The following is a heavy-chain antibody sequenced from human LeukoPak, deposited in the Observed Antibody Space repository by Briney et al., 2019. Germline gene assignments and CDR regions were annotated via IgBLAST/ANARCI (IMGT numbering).Heavy chain of an antibody. CDR3: ARGISLEMAGYYFDY. J-gene: IGHJ4*02. D-gene: IGHD5-24*01. CDR1: GFTFSSYA. CDR2: ISSNGGST. V-gene: IGHV3-64*01. Sequence: PGGYLRLSCAASGFTFSSYAMHWVRQAPGKGLEYVSAISSNGGSTYYANYVKGRFTISRDNSKNTLYLQMGSLRAEDMAVYYCARGISLEMAGYYFDYWGQGTLVTVSS.